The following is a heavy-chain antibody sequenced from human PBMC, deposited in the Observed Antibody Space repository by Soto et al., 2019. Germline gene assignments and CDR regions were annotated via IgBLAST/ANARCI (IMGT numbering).Heavy chain of an antibody. CDR3: ARATVQRHFDY. CDR2: IYYTGST. V-gene: IGHV4-59*01. CDR1: GGSISNKY. Sequence: SETLSLTCIVSGGSISNKYWTWIRQPPGKGLEWIGYIYYTGSTTYHPSLTSRVAISLDTSMQQFSLRLNSVTAADTAVYYCARATVQRHFDYWGQGTLVTVSS. J-gene: IGHJ4*02. D-gene: IGHD4-4*01.